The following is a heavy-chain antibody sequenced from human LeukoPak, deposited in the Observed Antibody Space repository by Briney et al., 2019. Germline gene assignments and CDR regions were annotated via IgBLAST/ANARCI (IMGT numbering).Heavy chain of an antibody. Sequence: GGSLRLSCAASGFTFNNYAMNWVRQAPGKGLEWVSSISGGGETTYYAHSAKGRFTISRDNSQNTLYLQMNSLRAEDTAGYYCARDYADYVGYFFFDYWGQGTLVTVSS. CDR1: GFTFNNYA. CDR2: ISGGGETT. CDR3: ARDYADYVGYFFFDY. D-gene: IGHD4-17*01. J-gene: IGHJ4*02. V-gene: IGHV3-23*01.